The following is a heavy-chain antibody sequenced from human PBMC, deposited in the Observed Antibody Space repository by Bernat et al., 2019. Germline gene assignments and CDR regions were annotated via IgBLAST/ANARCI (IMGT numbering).Heavy chain of an antibody. V-gene: IGHV3-11*05. CDR1: GFTFSDYY. D-gene: IGHD2-2*01. CDR3: ARKQDGGSSSWPFDP. J-gene: IGHJ5*02. Sequence: QVQLVESGGGLVKPGGSLRLSCAASGFTFSDYYMSWIRQAPGKGLEWVSYISSSSSYTNYADSVKGRFTISRDNAKNSLYLQMNSLGAEGTAVYYCARKQDGGSSSWPFDPWGQGTLVTVSS. CDR2: ISSSSSYT.